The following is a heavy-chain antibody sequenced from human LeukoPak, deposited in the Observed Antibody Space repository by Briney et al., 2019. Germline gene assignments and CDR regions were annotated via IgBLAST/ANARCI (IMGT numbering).Heavy chain of an antibody. Sequence: GGSLRLSCAASGFTFSSYSMNWVRQAPGKGLEWVSYISSSSSTIYYADSVKGRFTISRDNAKNSLYLQMNSLRDEDTAVYYCARERRGYCSSTSCLNWFDPWGQGTLVTVSP. V-gene: IGHV3-48*02. CDR1: GFTFSSYS. CDR3: ARERRGYCSSTSCLNWFDP. CDR2: ISSSSSTI. J-gene: IGHJ5*02. D-gene: IGHD2-2*01.